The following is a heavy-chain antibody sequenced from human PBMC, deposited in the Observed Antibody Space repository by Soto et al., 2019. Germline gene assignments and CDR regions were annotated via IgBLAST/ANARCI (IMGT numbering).Heavy chain of an antibody. CDR3: ARCMVRGVSQYNWVDT. CDR1: GGTFSDYG. V-gene: IGHV1-69*01. D-gene: IGHD3-10*01. J-gene: IGHJ5*02. CDR2: VIPIFGTT. Sequence: QVHLVQSGAEVKKPGSSVKVSCKASGGTFSDYGFIWVRQAPGEGLEWMGGVIPIFGTTSNAQRFQGRVTITADDSTSTVYMELSSLRSEDTAVYYCARCMVRGVSQYNWVDTWGRGTLVTGSS.